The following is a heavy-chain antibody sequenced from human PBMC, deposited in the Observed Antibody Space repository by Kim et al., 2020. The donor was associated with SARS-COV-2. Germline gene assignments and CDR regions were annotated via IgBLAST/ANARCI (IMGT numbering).Heavy chain of an antibody. CDR1: GFSVSGDY. J-gene: IGHJ5*02. Sequence: GGSLRLSCAVSGFSVSGDYMNWVRQAPGKGLECVSVIHTGAATFYADSVKGRFTISRDSSKNTLYLQMNSLRVEDTAVYYCARHDWFDPWGQGTLVTVSS. CDR3: ARHDWFDP. CDR2: IHTGAAT. V-gene: IGHV3-66*04.